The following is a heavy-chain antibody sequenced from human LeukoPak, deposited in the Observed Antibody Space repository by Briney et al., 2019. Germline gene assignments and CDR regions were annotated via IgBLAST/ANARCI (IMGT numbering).Heavy chain of an antibody. CDR3: TRSLGVVIHGGMDV. Sequence: PSETLSLTCTVSGGSISSYHWSWIRQPPGKGREWIGHIYYTGSTNYNPSLKSRVTISLDTSKNQFSRKLSSVTAADTAVYYCTRSLGVVIHGGMDVWGQGTTVTVSS. V-gene: IGHV4-59*01. CDR2: IYYTGST. CDR1: GGSISSYH. J-gene: IGHJ6*02. D-gene: IGHD3-3*01.